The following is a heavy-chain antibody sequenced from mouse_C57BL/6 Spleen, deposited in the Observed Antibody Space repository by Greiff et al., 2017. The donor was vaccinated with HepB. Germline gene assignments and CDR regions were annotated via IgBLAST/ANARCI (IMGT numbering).Heavy chain of an antibody. CDR2: IDPSDSYT. CDR3: ARSRNSNYNFDY. CDR1: GYTFTSYW. J-gene: IGHJ2*01. Sequence: QVQLQQPGAELVKPGASVKLSCKASGYTFTSYWMQWVKQRPGQGLEWIGEIDPSDSYTNYNQKFKGKATLTVDTSSSTAYMQLSSLTSEDSAVYDCARSRNSNYNFDYWGQGTTLTVSS. V-gene: IGHV1-50*01. D-gene: IGHD2-5*01.